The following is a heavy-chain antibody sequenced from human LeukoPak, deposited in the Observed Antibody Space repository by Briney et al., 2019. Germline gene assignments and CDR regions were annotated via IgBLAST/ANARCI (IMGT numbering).Heavy chain of an antibody. Sequence: GGSLRLSCAGSGFIFNNYAMSWVRQAPGKGLEWVSAISGSGGSTYYADSVKGRFTISRDNSKNTLYLQMNSLRAEDTAVYYCAKSDTAMVICPVYWGQGTLVTVSS. CDR2: ISGSGGST. J-gene: IGHJ4*02. CDR3: AKSDTAMVICPVY. V-gene: IGHV3-23*01. D-gene: IGHD5-18*01. CDR1: GFIFNNYA.